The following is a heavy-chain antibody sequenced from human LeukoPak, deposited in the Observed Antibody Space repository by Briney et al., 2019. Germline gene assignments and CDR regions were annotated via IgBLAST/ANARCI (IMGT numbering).Heavy chain of an antibody. CDR3: GVVAATQGDYYYYGMDV. V-gene: IGHV3-15*01. Sequence: GGSLRLSCAASGFTFSNAWMSWVRQAPGKGLEWVGRIKSKTDGGTTDYAAPVKGRFTISRDDSKNTLYLQMTSLKTEDTAVYYCGVVAATQGDYYYYGMDVWGQGTTVTVSS. CDR2: IKSKTDGGTT. J-gene: IGHJ6*02. D-gene: IGHD2-15*01. CDR1: GFTFSNAW.